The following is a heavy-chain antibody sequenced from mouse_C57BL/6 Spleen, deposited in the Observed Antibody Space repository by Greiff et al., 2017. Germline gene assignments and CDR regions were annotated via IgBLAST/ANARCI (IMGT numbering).Heavy chain of an antibody. V-gene: IGHV1-72*01. CDR1: GYTFTSYW. Sequence: QVQLQQPGAELVTPGASVKLSCTASGYTFTSYWMHWVKQRPGRGLEWIGRIDPNSGGTKYNEKFKSKATLTVDKPSSTAYMELSRLTSEDAAGYDCARAGGRSWYFGVWGTGTTVTVSS. CDR3: ARAGGRSWYFGV. CDR2: IDPNSGGT. D-gene: IGHD1-1*01. J-gene: IGHJ1*03.